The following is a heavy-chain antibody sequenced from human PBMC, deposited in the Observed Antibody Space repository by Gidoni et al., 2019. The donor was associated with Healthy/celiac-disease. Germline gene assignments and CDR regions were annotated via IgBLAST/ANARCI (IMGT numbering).Heavy chain of an antibody. J-gene: IGHJ3*02. V-gene: IGHV3-21*01. CDR2: ISSSSSYI. CDR1: GFTVSSYS. CDR3: ARDRYGDYETSPSVAFDI. D-gene: IGHD4-17*01. Sequence: EVQLVESGGGLVKPGGSLRLSCAASGFTVSSYSMNWVRQAPGKGLEWVSAISSSSSYIYYADAVKGRFTISRDNAKNSLYLQMNSLRAEDTAVYYCARDRYGDYETSPSVAFDIWGQGTMVTVSS.